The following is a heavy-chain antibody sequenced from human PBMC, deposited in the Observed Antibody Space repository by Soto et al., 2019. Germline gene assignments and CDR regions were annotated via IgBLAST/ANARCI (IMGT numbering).Heavy chain of an antibody. J-gene: IGHJ6*02. D-gene: IGHD3-3*01. Sequence: TLSLTCTISGGSISSGDYYWSRIRQPPGKGLARSAYIYYRGSTYYNPSLKSRDTISVHTSTNPFSLKLSSVTAADTAVYYCARDLPFTILGVGRPPLYGMDVWGQGTTVTVSS. V-gene: IGHV4-30-4*01. CDR2: IYYRGST. CDR1: GGSISSGDYY. CDR3: ARDLPFTILGVGRPPLYGMDV.